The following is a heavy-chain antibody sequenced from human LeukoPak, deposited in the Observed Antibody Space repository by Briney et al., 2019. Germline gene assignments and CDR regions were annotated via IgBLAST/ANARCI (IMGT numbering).Heavy chain of an antibody. Sequence: SETQSLTCTVSGGSISSSSYYWGWIRQPPGKGLEWIGSIYYSGSTYYNPSLKSRVTISVDTSKNQFSLKLSSVTAADTAVYYCAREVLLGRNYFDYWGQGTLVTVSS. CDR1: GGSISSSSYY. CDR3: AREVLLGRNYFDY. D-gene: IGHD7-27*01. V-gene: IGHV4-39*02. J-gene: IGHJ4*02. CDR2: IYYSGST.